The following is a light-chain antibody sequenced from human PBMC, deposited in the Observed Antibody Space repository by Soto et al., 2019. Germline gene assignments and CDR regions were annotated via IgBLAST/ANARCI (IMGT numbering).Light chain of an antibody. J-gene: IGKJ2*01. Sequence: DIQMTQSPSSLSASVGDRVTITCRASQGVSAYLLWYQQRRGRAPRLLIYSASSLLSGVPSRFSGSGSGTNFTLTISRLQPEDFATYYWQQSYRTPHTFGQGTKLETK. CDR3: QQSYRTPHT. CDR2: SAS. V-gene: IGKV1-39*01. CDR1: QGVSAY.